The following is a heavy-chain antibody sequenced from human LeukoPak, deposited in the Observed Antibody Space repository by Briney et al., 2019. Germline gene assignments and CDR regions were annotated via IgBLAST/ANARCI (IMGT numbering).Heavy chain of an antibody. Sequence: GGSLRLSCVGSGLTFSGFEMNWVRQTPGEGLEWVSSISSSSSYIYYADSVKGRFTISRDNAKNSLYLQMNSLRAEDTAVYYCARDKGSTPKSIAARPVDYWGQGTLVTVSS. V-gene: IGHV3-21*01. D-gene: IGHD6-6*01. J-gene: IGHJ4*02. CDR1: GLTFSGFE. CDR2: ISSSSSYI. CDR3: ARDKGSTPKSIAARPVDY.